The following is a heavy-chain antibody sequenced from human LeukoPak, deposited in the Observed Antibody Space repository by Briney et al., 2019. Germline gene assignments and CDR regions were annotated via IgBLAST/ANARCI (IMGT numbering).Heavy chain of an antibody. Sequence: GGSLRLSCAASGSSFTLYDMHWVRQAPGKGLEWVAFVRYDGSNQYYADSVRGRFTISRDNFKNTLYLQMNSLRTEDTAVYYCARVDGVVTVPWGQGTLVTVSS. D-gene: IGHD3-3*01. CDR1: GSSFTLYD. CDR3: ARVDGVVTVP. J-gene: IGHJ4*02. V-gene: IGHV3-30*02. CDR2: VRYDGSNQ.